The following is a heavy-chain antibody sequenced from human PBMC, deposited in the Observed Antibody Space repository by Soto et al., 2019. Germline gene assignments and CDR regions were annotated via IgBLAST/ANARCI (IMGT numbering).Heavy chain of an antibody. CDR2: VYYSGTT. D-gene: IGHD4-17*01. Sequence: TSETLSLTGSVSGGSVSDKTYYWSWIRQPPGNRLEWIGYVYYSGTTNYNPSLKSRVTISVDLSKNQFSLRLSSVTTADTALYYCARTTAVPNSLRSRYFFDYWGQGTLVTVSS. V-gene: IGHV4-61*01. CDR3: ARTTAVPNSLRSRYFFDY. CDR1: GGSVSDKTYY. J-gene: IGHJ4*02.